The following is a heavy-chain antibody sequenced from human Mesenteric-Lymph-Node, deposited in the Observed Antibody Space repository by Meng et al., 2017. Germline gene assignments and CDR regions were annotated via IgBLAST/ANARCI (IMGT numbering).Heavy chain of an antibody. V-gene: IGHV3-66*01. CDR3: ARSGDYIDAFDI. CDR1: GFTVSSNY. D-gene: IGHD3-10*01. Sequence: GESLKISCAASGFTVSSNYMSWVRQAPGKGLEWVSVIYSGGSTYYADSVKGRFTISRDNAKNSLYLQMNSLRAEDTAVYYCARSGDYIDAFDIWGQGTMVTVSS. J-gene: IGHJ3*02. CDR2: IYSGGST.